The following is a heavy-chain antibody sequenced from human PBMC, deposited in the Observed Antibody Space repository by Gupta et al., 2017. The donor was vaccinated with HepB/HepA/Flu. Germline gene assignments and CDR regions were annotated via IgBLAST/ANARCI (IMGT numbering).Heavy chain of an antibody. CDR2: ISSSSSYI. Sequence: EVQLVESGGGLVKPGGSLRLSCAASGFTFSSYSMNWVRQAPGKGLEWVSSISSSSSYIYYADSVKGRFTISRDNAKNSLYLQMNSLRAEDTAVYYCARGSLITMVRGDLDYWGQGTLVTVSS. J-gene: IGHJ4*02. D-gene: IGHD3-10*01. V-gene: IGHV3-21*01. CDR3: ARGSLITMVRGDLDY. CDR1: GFTFSSYS.